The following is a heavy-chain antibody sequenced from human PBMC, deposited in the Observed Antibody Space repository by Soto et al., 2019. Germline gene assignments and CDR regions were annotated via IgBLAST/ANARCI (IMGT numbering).Heavy chain of an antibody. CDR3: ARDEGGYDILTGYYKAHHFDY. D-gene: IGHD3-9*01. V-gene: IGHV1-18*01. CDR2: ISPHNFNT. Sequence: ASVKVSCKASGYTFTHCYITCVRQAPGQGLEWMGAISPHNFNTNYAQKFRGRVTLTTEKSTNTAYMDLRSLTSDDTAVYYCARDEGGYDILTGYYKAHHFDYWGQGVPVTVSS. CDR1: GYTFTHCY. J-gene: IGHJ4*02.